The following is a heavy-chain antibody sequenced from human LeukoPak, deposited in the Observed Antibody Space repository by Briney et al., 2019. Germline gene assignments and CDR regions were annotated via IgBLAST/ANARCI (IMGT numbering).Heavy chain of an antibody. CDR1: GYTFTSYG. CDR2: ISAYNGNT. CDR3: ARRTSNYYGSGSIDY. Sequence: ASVKVSCKASGYTFTSYGISWVRQAPGQGLEWMGWISAYNGNTNYAQKLQGRVTMTTDTSTSTAYMELSSLRSEDTAVYYCARRTSNYYGSGSIDYWGQGTLVTVSS. V-gene: IGHV1-18*01. D-gene: IGHD3-10*01. J-gene: IGHJ4*02.